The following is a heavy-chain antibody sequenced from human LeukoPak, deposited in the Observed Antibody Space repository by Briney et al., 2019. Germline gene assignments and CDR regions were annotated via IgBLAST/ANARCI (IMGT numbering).Heavy chain of an antibody. Sequence: ASVKVSCKTSGYTFTDHYMHWVRQAPGQGLEWMGWIKSDSGSTNYAQKFQGRATMTRDTSISTVYVELGWLTSDDTAIYFCARDQDFGPDYWGQGTLVTVSA. CDR3: ARDQDFGPDY. CDR1: GYTFTDHY. J-gene: IGHJ4*02. CDR2: IKSDSGST. D-gene: IGHD2/OR15-2a*01. V-gene: IGHV1-2*02.